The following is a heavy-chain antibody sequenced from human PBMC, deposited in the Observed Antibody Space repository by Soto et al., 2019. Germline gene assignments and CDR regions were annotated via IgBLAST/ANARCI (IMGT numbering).Heavy chain of an antibody. CDR1: GFTFSSYG. J-gene: IGHJ6*02. CDR2: ISYDGSNK. D-gene: IGHD3-16*01. V-gene: IGHV3-30*18. Sequence: QVQLVESGGGVVQPGRSLRLSCAASGFTFSSYGMHWVRQAPGKGLEWVAVISYDGSNKYYADSVKGRFTISRDNSKNTLYLLMNSLRAEDTAVYYCGKDLSTLPERVWGYGMDVWGQGTTVTVSS. CDR3: GKDLSTLPERVWGYGMDV.